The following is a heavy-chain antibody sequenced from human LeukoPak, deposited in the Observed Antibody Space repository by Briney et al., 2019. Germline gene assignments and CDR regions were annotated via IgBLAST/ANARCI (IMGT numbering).Heavy chain of an antibody. V-gene: IGHV4-59*11. J-gene: IGHJ3*02. CDR1: GDSIGSHY. D-gene: IGHD3-22*01. CDR3: ARDYYDSRGEAFDI. CDR2: IFYVGST. Sequence: SETLSLTCTVSGDSIGSHYWSWIRQPPGKGLEWIGYIFYVGSTNYNPSLKSRVTISVNTSKNQFSLKLNSVTAADTAVYYCARDYYDSRGEAFDIWGQGTMVTVSS.